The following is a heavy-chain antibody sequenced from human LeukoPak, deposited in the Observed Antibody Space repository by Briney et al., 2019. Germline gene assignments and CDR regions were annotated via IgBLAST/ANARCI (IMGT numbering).Heavy chain of an antibody. J-gene: IGHJ5*02. Sequence: SPTLFTPSPVSGAYRNNLYWSWLRKTARKGLEWIGRIHGGGSSNYNPSLKSRVTVSIDTSKNQFSLKLSSMTAADTAVYYCARDLASPPYNWFDPWGQGTLVTVSS. V-gene: IGHV4-4*07. CDR3: ARDLASPPYNWFDP. CDR1: GAYRNNLY. CDR2: IHGGGSS. D-gene: IGHD3-3*02.